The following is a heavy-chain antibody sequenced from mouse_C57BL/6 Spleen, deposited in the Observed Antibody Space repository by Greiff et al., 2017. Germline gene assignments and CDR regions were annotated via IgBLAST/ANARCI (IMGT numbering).Heavy chain of an antibody. V-gene: IGHV1-64*01. D-gene: IGHD2-4*01. CDR1: GYTFTSYW. CDR3: ARRGNYYDYDGGWLAY. Sequence: QVQLQQPGAELVKPGASVKLSCKASGYTFTSYWMDWVKQRPGQGLEWIGMIHPNNGSTNYNEKFKSKATLTVDKSSSTAYMQLSSLTSEDSAVYYCARRGNYYDYDGGWLAYWGQGTLVTVSA. CDR2: IHPNNGST. J-gene: IGHJ3*01.